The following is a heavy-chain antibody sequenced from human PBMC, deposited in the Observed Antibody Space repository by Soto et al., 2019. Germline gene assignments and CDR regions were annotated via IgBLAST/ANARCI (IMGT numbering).Heavy chain of an antibody. CDR1: GYTFTSYD. CDR2: MNPNSGNT. V-gene: IGHV1-8*01. J-gene: IGHJ6*03. CDR3: ARRGYSYDYDEDYYYMDV. Sequence: ASVKVSCKASGYTFTSYDINWVRQATGQGLEWMGWMNPNSGNTGYAQKFQGRVTMTRNTSISTAYMELSSLRSEDTAVYYCARRGYSYDYDEDYYYMDVWGKGTTVTVSS. D-gene: IGHD5-18*01.